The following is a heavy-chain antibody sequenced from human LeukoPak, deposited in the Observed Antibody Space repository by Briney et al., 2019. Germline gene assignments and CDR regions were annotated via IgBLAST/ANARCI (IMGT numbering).Heavy chain of an antibody. CDR3: ARLVGIAVAGGSHYVDWFDP. Sequence: SETLSLTCTVSGGSISSRSYYWSWIRQPPGKGLEWIGEINHSGSTNYNPSLKSRVTISVDTSKNQFSLKLSSVTAADTAVYYCARLVGIAVAGGSHYVDWFDPWGQGTLVTVSS. CDR2: INHSGST. V-gene: IGHV4-39*07. J-gene: IGHJ5*02. D-gene: IGHD6-19*01. CDR1: GGSISSRSYY.